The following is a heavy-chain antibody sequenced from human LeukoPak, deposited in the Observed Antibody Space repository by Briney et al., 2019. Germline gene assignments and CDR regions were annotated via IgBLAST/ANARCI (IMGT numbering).Heavy chain of an antibody. D-gene: IGHD3-10*01. V-gene: IGHV4-4*07. J-gene: IGHJ5*02. CDR2: IYTSGST. CDR3: ARDLVGELLIWFDP. Sequence: SETLSLTCTVSGGSISSYYWSWIRQPAGKGLEWIGRIYTSGSTNYNPSLKSRVTMSVDTSKNQFSLKLSSVTAADTAVYYCARDLVGELLIWFDPWGQGTLVTVSS. CDR1: GGSISSYY.